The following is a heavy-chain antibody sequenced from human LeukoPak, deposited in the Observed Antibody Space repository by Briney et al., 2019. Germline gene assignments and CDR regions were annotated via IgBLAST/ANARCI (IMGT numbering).Heavy chain of an antibody. CDR1: GGSISSTSYY. CDR2: IYYSGST. Sequence: SETLSLTCTVSGGSISSTSYYWGWIRQPPGKGLEWIGNIYYSGSTYYSPSLNSRLTMSVDTSRSHFSLKLSSVTAADTAVYYCARHSYSSGWHAHFDYWGQGTVVAVSS. D-gene: IGHD6-19*01. V-gene: IGHV4-39*01. CDR3: ARHSYSSGWHAHFDY. J-gene: IGHJ4*02.